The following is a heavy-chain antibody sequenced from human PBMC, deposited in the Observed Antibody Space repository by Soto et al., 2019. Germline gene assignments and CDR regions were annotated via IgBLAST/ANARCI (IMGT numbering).Heavy chain of an antibody. CDR1: GVSLSTRGVG. CDR3: AHRSRGYAYYFDQ. V-gene: IGHV2-5*02. D-gene: IGHD5-12*01. Sequence: QITLKESGPTLVKPTQTLTLTCSFSGVSLSTRGVGVGWIRQPPGKALEWLALIFWDDDKWYSPSLRSRLTITEDSSKNQVVLTMTNIDPVDTATYSCAHRSRGYAYYFDQWGQSFPVTVS. J-gene: IGHJ4*02. CDR2: IFWDDDK.